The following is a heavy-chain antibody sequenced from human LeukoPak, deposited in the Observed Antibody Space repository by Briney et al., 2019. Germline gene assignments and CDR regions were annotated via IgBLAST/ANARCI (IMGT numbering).Heavy chain of an antibody. D-gene: IGHD3-10*01. Sequence: SETLSLTCAVYGGSFSGYYWSWIRQPPGKGLEWIGEINHSGSTNYNPSLKSRVTISVDTSKNQCSLKLSSVTAADTAVYYCAIRVMVRGPFGVWGKGTTVTVSS. CDR1: GGSFSGYY. CDR2: INHSGST. V-gene: IGHV4-34*01. CDR3: AIRVMVRGPFGV. J-gene: IGHJ6*04.